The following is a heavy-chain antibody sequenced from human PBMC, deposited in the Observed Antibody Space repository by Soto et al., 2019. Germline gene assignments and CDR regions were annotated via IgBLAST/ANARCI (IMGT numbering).Heavy chain of an antibody. J-gene: IGHJ4*02. V-gene: IGHV3-23*01. CDR2: IGRSGGDT. CDR3: AKDHALYTYYYDSSGPQDNGY. CDR1: GFTFSSYA. Sequence: PGGSLRLSCAASGFTFSSYAMGWVRQAPEKGLEWVSAIGRSGGDTYYADSVRGRFTISRDNSKNTLSLQMNSLRAEDTAVYYCAKDHALYTYYYDSSGPQDNGYWGQGTLVTVSS. D-gene: IGHD3-22*01.